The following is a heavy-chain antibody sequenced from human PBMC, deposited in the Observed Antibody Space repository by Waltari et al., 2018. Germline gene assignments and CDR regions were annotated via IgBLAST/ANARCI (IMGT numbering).Heavy chain of an antibody. CDR2: IIPIFGTA. D-gene: IGHD6-13*01. CDR3: ARGGDDSSSWGRGWFDP. Sequence: QVQLVQSGAEVKKPGSSVKVSCKASGGTFSSYAISWVRQAHGQGLEWMGGIIPIFGTANYAQKFQGRVTITADESTSTAYMELSSLRSEDTAVYYCARGGDDSSSWGRGWFDPWGQGTLVTVSS. CDR1: GGTFSSYA. V-gene: IGHV1-69*12. J-gene: IGHJ5*02.